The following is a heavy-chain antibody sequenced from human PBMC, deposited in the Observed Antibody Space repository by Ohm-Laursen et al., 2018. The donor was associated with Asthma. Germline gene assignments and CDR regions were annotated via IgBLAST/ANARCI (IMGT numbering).Heavy chain of an antibody. V-gene: IGHV3-23*01. CDR3: AKTTGTSSRTSDY. CDR2: ISSNGGST. CDR1: GFTFNKHH. J-gene: IGHJ4*02. D-gene: IGHD1-1*01. Sequence: SLRLSCTASGFTFNKHHMTWVRQAPGKGLEWVSGISSNGGSTQYADSVKGRFTISRDNSKNTLFLQMSSLRAEDTAVYYCAKTTGTSSRTSDYWGQGTLVTVSS.